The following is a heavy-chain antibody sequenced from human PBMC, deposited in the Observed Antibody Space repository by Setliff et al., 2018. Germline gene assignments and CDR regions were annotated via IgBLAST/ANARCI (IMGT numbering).Heavy chain of an antibody. Sequence: PSETLSLTCTVSGGSISSYYWSWIRQPAGKGLKWIGHIYIGGSANYNPSLRSRLAMSIDTSKNQFSLKLSSVTAADTAVYYCAREVYGDYPTYYFDYWGQGTLVTVSS. V-gene: IGHV4-4*07. CDR1: GGSISSYY. CDR3: AREVYGDYPTYYFDY. J-gene: IGHJ4*02. D-gene: IGHD4-17*01. CDR2: IYIGGSA.